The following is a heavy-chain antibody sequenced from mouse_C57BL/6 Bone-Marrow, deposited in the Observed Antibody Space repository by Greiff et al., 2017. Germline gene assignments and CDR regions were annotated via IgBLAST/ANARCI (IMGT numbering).Heavy chain of an antibody. CDR3: FYYDCYYAMDY. J-gene: IGHJ4*01. CDR1: GYTFTSYW. D-gene: IGHD2-4*01. CDR2: IYPGNSDT. Sequence: EVKLVESGTVLARPGASVKMSCKTSGYTFTSYWMHWVKQRPGQGLEWIGAIYPGNSDTSYNQKFKGKAKLTAVTSASTAYMELSSLTNEDSAVYYSFYYDCYYAMDYWGQGTSVTVSS. V-gene: IGHV1-5*01.